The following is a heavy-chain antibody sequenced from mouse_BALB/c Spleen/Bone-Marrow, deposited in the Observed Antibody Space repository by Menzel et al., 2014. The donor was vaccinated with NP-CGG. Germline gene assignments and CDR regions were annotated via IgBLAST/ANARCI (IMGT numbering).Heavy chain of an antibody. J-gene: IGHJ3*01. CDR3: NACWDYDYWFAY. CDR1: GFNIKDYY. D-gene: IGHD2-4*01. Sequence: EVQLQQSGAELVRSGASVKLSCTASGFNIKDYYMHWVKQRPEQGLEWIGWIDPENGDTEYAPKFQGKATMTADTSSNTAYLQLSSLTSEDTAVYYCNACWDYDYWFAYWGQGTLVTVSA. CDR2: IDPENGDT. V-gene: IGHV14-4*02.